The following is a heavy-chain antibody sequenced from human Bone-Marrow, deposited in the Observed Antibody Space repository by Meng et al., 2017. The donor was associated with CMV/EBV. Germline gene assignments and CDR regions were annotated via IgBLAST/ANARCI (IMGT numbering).Heavy chain of an antibody. D-gene: IGHD2-2*02. Sequence: GSLRLSCTVSGGSISSYYWSWIRQPPGKGLEWIGYIYYSGSTNYNPSLKSRVTISVDTSKNQFSLKLSSVTAADTAVYYCATRDIVVVPAAIRGYRNYYYYGMDVWGQGTTVTVSS. CDR2: IYYSGST. V-gene: IGHV4-59*01. CDR3: ATRDIVVVPAAIRGYRNYYYYGMDV. J-gene: IGHJ6*02. CDR1: GGSISSYY.